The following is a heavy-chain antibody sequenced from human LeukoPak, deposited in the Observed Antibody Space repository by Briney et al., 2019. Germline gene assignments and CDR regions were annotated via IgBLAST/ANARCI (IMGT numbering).Heavy chain of an antibody. D-gene: IGHD1-1*01. J-gene: IGHJ6*02. CDR2: ITSSGSTI. Sequence: KPGGSLRLSCAASGFTFSDYYMSWIRQAPGKGLEWVSYITSSGSTIYHADSVKGRFTISRDNSKNTLYLQMNSLRAEDTAVYYCAKDRADDGNRWDPLYYYYYYGMDVWGQGTTVTVSS. V-gene: IGHV3-11*04. CDR1: GFTFSDYY. CDR3: AKDRADDGNRWDPLYYYYYYGMDV.